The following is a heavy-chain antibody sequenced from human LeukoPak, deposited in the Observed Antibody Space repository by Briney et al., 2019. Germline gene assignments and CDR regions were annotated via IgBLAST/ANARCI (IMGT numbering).Heavy chain of an antibody. J-gene: IGHJ4*02. D-gene: IGHD3-16*01. CDR3: ATDMTLGGIIVKFYFEY. CDR2: IVPLFGTT. CDR1: GGIFSTSA. Sequence: ASVKLSCKGAGGIFSTSAINWVRQAPRQGPEWMGRIVPLFGTTEYAQKFPGRVAITADKSTSTAYMELTSLRSDDTAVYYCATDMTLGGIIVKFYFEYWGEGSLVTVSS. V-gene: IGHV1-69*06.